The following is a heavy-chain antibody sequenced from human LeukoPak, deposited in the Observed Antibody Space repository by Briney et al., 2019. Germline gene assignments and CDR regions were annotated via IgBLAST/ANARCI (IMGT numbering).Heavy chain of an antibody. CDR1: GFPFSSYW. CDR3: ARDIYYYYYGMDV. V-gene: IGHV3-30-3*01. CDR2: ISYDGSNK. J-gene: IGHJ6*02. Sequence: GGSLRLSCVASGFPFSSYWMTWVRQAPGKGLEWVAVISYDGSNKYYADSVKGRFTISRDNSKNTLYLQMNSLRAEDTAVYYCARDIYYYYYGMDVWGQGTTVTVSS.